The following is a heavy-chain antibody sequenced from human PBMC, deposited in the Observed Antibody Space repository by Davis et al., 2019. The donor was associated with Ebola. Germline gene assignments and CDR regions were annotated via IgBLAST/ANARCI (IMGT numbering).Heavy chain of an antibody. V-gene: IGHV1-2*04. Sequence: AASVKVSCKASGYTFTSYYMHWVRQAPGQGLEWMGWINPNSGGTNYAQKFQGWVTMTTDTSTSTAYMELRSLRSDDTAVYYCARDGYKPLKSDYYYYGMDVWGQGTTVTVSS. D-gene: IGHD5-24*01. CDR1: GYTFTSYY. J-gene: IGHJ6*02. CDR3: ARDGYKPLKSDYYYYGMDV. CDR2: INPNSGGT.